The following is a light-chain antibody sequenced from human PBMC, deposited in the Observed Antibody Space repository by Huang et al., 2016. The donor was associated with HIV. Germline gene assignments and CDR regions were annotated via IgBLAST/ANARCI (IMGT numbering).Light chain of an antibody. CDR2: KAA. Sequence: DIQMTQFPTTRSASVGDRVTITCRASQSIGNWLAWYQQKPGKAPKLLIYKAASLESGVPARFSGSGSGTEFTLTISSLQPDDFASYYCQQYSNFSRTFGQGTKVEIK. J-gene: IGKJ1*01. V-gene: IGKV1-5*03. CDR3: QQYSNFSRT. CDR1: QSIGNW.